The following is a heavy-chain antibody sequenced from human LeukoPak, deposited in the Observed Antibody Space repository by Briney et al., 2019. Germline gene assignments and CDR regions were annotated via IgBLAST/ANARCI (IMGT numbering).Heavy chain of an antibody. J-gene: IGHJ4*02. CDR2: IWYDGSNK. Sequence: PGGSLRLSCAASGFTFSSYGMHWVRQAPGKGLEWVAVIWYDGSNKYYADSVKGRFTISRDNSKNSLYLQMNSLRTEDTALYYCAKDGGWVYYGSGVVDYWGQGTLVTVSS. V-gene: IGHV3-33*03. D-gene: IGHD3-10*01. CDR3: AKDGGWVYYGSGVVDY. CDR1: GFTFSSYG.